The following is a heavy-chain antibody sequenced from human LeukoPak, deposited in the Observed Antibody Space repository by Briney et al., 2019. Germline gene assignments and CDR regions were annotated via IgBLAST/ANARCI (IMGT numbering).Heavy chain of an antibody. CDR2: IEGDGTGT. CDR3: TRDYYYRMDV. CDR1: GFTFSDNW. V-gene: IGHV3-74*01. J-gene: IGHJ6*04. Sequence: GGSLRLSYAASGFTFSDNWMHWVRQAPGKGLVWVSRIEGDGTGTVYADSVKGRFTISRDNAKNTLYLQMNSLRAEDTAVYYCTRDYYYRMDVWGKGTTVTVSS.